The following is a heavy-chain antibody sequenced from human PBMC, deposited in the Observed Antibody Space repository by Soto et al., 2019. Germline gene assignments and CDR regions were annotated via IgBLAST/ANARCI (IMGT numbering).Heavy chain of an antibody. D-gene: IGHD3-16*02. CDR3: TTAPYIWGSYLSNF. J-gene: IGHJ4*02. Sequence: LRLSCAASGFTFSNAWMSWVRQAPGKGLEWVGRIKSKTDGGTTDYAAPVKGRFTISRDDSKNTLYLQMNSLKTEDTAVYYCTTAPYIWGSYLSNFWGQGTLVTVSS. CDR2: IKSKTDGGTT. V-gene: IGHV3-15*01. CDR1: GFTFSNAW.